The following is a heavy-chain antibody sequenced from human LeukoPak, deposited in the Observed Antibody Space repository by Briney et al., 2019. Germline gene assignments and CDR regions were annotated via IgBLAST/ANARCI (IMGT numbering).Heavy chain of an antibody. CDR2: IYPGDSDT. J-gene: IGHJ4*02. D-gene: IGHD5-18*01. Sequence: GESLKISCKGSGYSFTTFSIGWVRQMPGKGLEWMGIIYPGDSDTRYSPSFQGQVTISADKSISTAYLQWSSLKASDTAMYYCARQGFADTAMVIDYWGQGTLVTVSS. CDR3: ARQGFADTAMVIDY. V-gene: IGHV5-51*01. CDR1: GYSFTTFS.